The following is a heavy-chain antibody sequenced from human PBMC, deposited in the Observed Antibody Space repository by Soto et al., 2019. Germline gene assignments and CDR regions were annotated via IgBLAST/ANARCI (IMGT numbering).Heavy chain of an antibody. D-gene: IGHD5-12*01. V-gene: IGHV3-48*03. J-gene: IGHJ3*01. CDR2: IKSGGTIK. Sequence: PGGSLRLSCAASGFAFNSYEMDWVRQAPGKGLEWIANIKSGGTIKMYVDSVKGRFTISRDDAKNSLYLDMNSVRAEDTAVYYCVKEKSVMYSGYDAFDVWGQGTMVTVSS. CDR1: GFAFNSYE. CDR3: VKEKSVMYSGYDAFDV.